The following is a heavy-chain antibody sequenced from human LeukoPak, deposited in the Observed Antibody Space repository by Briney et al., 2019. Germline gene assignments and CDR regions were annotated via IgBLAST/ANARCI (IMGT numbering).Heavy chain of an antibody. Sequence: PGGSLRLSCAASGFTFSNYLMHWIRQAPGQGLVWVSRIDSDDSTTTYADSVKGRFTVSRDNAKNTLYLQMNSLRAEDTAVYYCARSHYYYDSSGYSNPMSFDYWGQGTLVTVSS. D-gene: IGHD3-22*01. CDR2: IDSDDSTT. CDR1: GFTFSNYL. V-gene: IGHV3-74*01. J-gene: IGHJ4*02. CDR3: ARSHYYYDSSGYSNPMSFDY.